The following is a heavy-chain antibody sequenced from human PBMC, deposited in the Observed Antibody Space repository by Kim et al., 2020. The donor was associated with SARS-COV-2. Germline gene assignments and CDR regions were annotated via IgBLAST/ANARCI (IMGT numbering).Heavy chain of an antibody. V-gene: IGHV4-39*01. CDR2: IYYSGST. D-gene: IGHD6-13*01. CDR3: ARHDKSPVAAAGYYFDY. CDR1: GGSISSSSYY. Sequence: SETLSLTCTVSGGSISSSSYYWGWIRQPPGKGLEWIGSIYYSGSTYYNPSLKSRVTISVDTSKNQFSLKLSSVTAADTAVYYCARHDKSPVAAAGYYFDYWGQGTLVTVSS. J-gene: IGHJ4*02.